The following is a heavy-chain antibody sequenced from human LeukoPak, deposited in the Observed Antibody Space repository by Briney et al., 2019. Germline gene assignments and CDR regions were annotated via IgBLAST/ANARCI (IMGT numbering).Heavy chain of an antibody. J-gene: IGHJ6*03. CDR2: ISGSGGST. D-gene: IGHD1-7*01. V-gene: IGHV3-23*01. Sequence: GGTLRLSCAASGFTFSSYGMSWVRQAPGKGLEWVSAISGSGGSTYYADSVKGRFTISRDNSKNTLFLQMNSLRAEDTAVYYCAKRRGLELLYYYYMDVWGEETTVTVSS. CDR1: GFTFSSYG. CDR3: AKRRGLELLYYYYMDV.